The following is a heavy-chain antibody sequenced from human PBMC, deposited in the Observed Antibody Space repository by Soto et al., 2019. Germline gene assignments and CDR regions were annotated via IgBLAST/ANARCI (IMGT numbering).Heavy chain of an antibody. CDR1: GFRFNEYE. Sequence: PGGSLRLSCVGSGFRFNEYEINWVRQAPGKGLEWIAYINSGGSLIYYAASVKGRFTISRDNYKDSVYLQMNSLRADDTALYYCARETSYRQSATIVVELWGLGTLVTVSS. CDR3: ARETSYRQSATIVVEL. D-gene: IGHD2-15*01. J-gene: IGHJ4*02. CDR2: INSGGSLI. V-gene: IGHV3-48*03.